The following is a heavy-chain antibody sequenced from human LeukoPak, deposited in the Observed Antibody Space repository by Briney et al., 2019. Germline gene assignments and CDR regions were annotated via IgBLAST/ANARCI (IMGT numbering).Heavy chain of an antibody. Sequence: GGSLRLSCAASGFTFSSYAMSWVRQAPGKGLEWVSAISGSGCSTYYADSAKGRFTISRDNSKNTLYLQMNSLRAEDTSVYYCAKWMIVVVHAVDYWGQGTLVTVSS. CDR1: GFTFSSYA. CDR2: ISGSGCST. V-gene: IGHV3-23*01. D-gene: IGHD3-22*01. CDR3: AKWMIVVVHAVDY. J-gene: IGHJ4*02.